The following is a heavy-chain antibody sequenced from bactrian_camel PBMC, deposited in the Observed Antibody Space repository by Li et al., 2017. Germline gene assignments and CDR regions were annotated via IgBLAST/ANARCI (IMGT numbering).Heavy chain of an antibody. V-gene: IGHV3S40*01. CDR3: ATDLQADDGVAFHY. Sequence: VQLVESGGGLVQPGGSLRLSCAASGFTFSSYAMSWVRQAPGKGLEWVSAINSGGGSTYYADSVNGRFTVSRDSANTVYLQMSDLKSEDTALFYCATDLQADDGVAFHYWGQGTQVTVS. CDR2: INSGGGST. D-gene: IGHD5*01. J-gene: IGHJ4*01. CDR1: GFTFSSYA.